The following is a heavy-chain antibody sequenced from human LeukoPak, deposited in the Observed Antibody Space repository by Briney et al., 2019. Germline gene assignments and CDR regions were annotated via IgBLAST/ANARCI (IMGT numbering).Heavy chain of an antibody. CDR2: IWYDGSNK. CDR1: GFTFSSYG. CDR3: AKDWVAGIFDY. Sequence: PGGSLRLSCAASGFTFSSYGMHWVRQAPGKGLEWVAVIWYDGSNKYYADSVKGRFTISRDNSKNTLYLQMNSLRAEDTAVYYCAKDWVAGIFDYWGQGTLVTVSS. D-gene: IGHD6-19*01. J-gene: IGHJ4*02. V-gene: IGHV3-33*06.